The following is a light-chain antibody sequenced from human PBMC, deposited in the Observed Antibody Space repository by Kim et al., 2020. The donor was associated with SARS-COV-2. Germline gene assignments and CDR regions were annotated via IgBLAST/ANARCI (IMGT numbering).Light chain of an antibody. J-gene: IGLJ3*02. Sequence: SYELTQPPSVSVAPGKTARVTCGGNNMGGRPVHWYQQRPGQAPVLVIYFDTDRPSGIPERFSGSNSGNTATLTISMVEAGDEADYYCQVWDRSTDRPVFG. CDR2: FDT. V-gene: IGLV3-21*04. CDR3: QVWDRSTDRPV. CDR1: NMGGRP.